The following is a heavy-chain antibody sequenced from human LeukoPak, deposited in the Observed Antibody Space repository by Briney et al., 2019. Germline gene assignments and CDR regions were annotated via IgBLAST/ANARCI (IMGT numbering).Heavy chain of an antibody. Sequence: SETLSLTCTVSGGSISSGSYYWSWIRQPAGKGLEWIGHIYTSGSTNYNPSLKSRVTISVDTSKNQVSLKLSSVTAADTAVYYCARAHDYGDYGLFDPWGQGTLVTVSS. D-gene: IGHD4-17*01. CDR2: IYTSGST. J-gene: IGHJ5*02. V-gene: IGHV4-61*09. CDR1: GGSISSGSYY. CDR3: ARAHDYGDYGLFDP.